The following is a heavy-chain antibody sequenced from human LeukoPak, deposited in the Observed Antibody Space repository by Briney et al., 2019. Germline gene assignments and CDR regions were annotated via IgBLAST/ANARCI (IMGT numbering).Heavy chain of an antibody. D-gene: IGHD3-9*01. V-gene: IGHV4-31*11. CDR3: ARDRSGYYSFDC. CDR2: IYYSGST. J-gene: IGHJ4*02. Sequence: SETLSLTCAVSGASISGSNYYWGWIRHPPGKGLEWIGYIYYSGSTYYNPSLKSRVTISVDTSKNRFSLKLTSVTAADTAVYYCARDRSGYYSFDCWGQGTLVTVSS. CDR1: GASISGSNYY.